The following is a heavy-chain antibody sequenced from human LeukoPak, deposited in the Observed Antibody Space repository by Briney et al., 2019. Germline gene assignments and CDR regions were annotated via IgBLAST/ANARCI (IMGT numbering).Heavy chain of an antibody. Sequence: ASVKVSCKASGYIFTNYYMHWVRQAPGQGLELMGTINPSGGSTTYAQKFQGRVTMTRETSTSTVYMELSSLRSEDTAVYYCARDHGSAYYRAPRHWGQGTLVTVSS. CDR2: INPSGGST. D-gene: IGHD3-10*01. CDR1: GYIFTNYY. J-gene: IGHJ4*02. V-gene: IGHV1-46*01. CDR3: ARDHGSAYYRAPRH.